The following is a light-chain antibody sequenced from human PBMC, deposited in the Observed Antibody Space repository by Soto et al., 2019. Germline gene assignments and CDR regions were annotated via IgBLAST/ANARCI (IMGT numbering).Light chain of an antibody. CDR1: QGITND. CDR3: LQHNTYPWT. V-gene: IGKV1-17*01. J-gene: IGKJ1*01. CDR2: DAS. Sequence: IQLTQSPSSLSSYVGDRVTITCRASQGITNDLGWYKQKPGKAPKRLSYDASTLHSGVPSRFSGSGSGTEFTLTISSLQPEDFETYYCLQHNTYPWTFGQGTKVDIK.